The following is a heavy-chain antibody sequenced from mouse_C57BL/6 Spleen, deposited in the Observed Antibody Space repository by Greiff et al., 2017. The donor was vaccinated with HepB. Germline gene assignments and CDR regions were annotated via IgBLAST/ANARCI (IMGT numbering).Heavy chain of an antibody. CDR3: ARSAYYGSSWYFDV. Sequence: DVMLVESGGGLVKPGGSLKLSCAASGFTFSDYGMHWVRQAPEKGLEWVAYISSGSSTIYYADTVKGRFTISRDNAKNTLFLQMTSLRSEDTAMYYCARSAYYGSSWYFDVWGTGTTVTVSS. CDR1: GFTFSDYG. D-gene: IGHD1-1*01. J-gene: IGHJ1*03. V-gene: IGHV5-17*01. CDR2: ISSGSSTI.